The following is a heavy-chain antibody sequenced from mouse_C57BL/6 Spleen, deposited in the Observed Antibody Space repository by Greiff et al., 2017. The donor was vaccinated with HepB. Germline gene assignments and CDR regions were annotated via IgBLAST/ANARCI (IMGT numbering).Heavy chain of an antibody. CDR2: ISSGGSYT. J-gene: IGHJ3*01. CDR3: ARQASSYTWFAY. Sequence: EVKLMESGGDLVKPGGSLKLSCAASGFTFSSYGMSWVRQTPDKRLEWVATISSGGSYTYYPDSVKGRFTISRDNAKNTLYLQMSSLKSEDTAMYYCARQASSYTWFAYWGQGTLVTVSA. D-gene: IGHD1-1*01. CDR1: GFTFSSYG. V-gene: IGHV5-6*01.